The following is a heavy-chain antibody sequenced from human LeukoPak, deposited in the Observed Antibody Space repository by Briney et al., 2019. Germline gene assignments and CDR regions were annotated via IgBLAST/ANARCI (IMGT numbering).Heavy chain of an antibody. V-gene: IGHV4-59*01. CDR2: IYYSGST. Sequence: PSETLSLTCTVSGGSISSYYWSWIRQPPGKGLEWIGYIYYSGSTNYNPSLKSRVTISVDTSKNQFSLKLSSVTAADTAVYYCARELTVRGVIITLCGYWGQGTLVTVSS. CDR1: GGSISSYY. J-gene: IGHJ4*02. D-gene: IGHD3-10*01. CDR3: ARELTVRGVIITLCGY.